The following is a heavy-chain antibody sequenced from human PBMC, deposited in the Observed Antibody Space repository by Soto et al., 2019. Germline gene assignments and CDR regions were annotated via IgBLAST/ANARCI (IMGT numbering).Heavy chain of an antibody. CDR1: GFTFSSYA. Sequence: GGSLRLSCAASGFTFSSYAMSWVRQAPGKGLEWVSAISGSGGSTYYADSVKGRFTISRDNSKNTLYLQMNSLRAEDTAVYYCAKGPDNVLMVYALFDYWGQGTLVTVSS. V-gene: IGHV3-23*01. J-gene: IGHJ4*02. D-gene: IGHD2-8*01. CDR2: ISGSGGST. CDR3: AKGPDNVLMVYALFDY.